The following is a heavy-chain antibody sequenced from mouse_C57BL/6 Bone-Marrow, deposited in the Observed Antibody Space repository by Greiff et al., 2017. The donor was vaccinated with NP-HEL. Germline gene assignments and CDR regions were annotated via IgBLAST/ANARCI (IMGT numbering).Heavy chain of an antibody. CDR3: AREGDWGRGPFAY. CDR2: IYPGGGYT. CDR1: GYTFTNYW. Sequence: QVQLKQSGAELVRPGTSVKMSCKASGYTFTNYWIGWAKQRPGHGLEWIGDIYPGGGYTNYNEKFKGKATLTADKSSNTAYMQFSSLTSEDSAIYYCAREGDWGRGPFAYWGQGTLVTVSA. D-gene: IGHD4-1*01. V-gene: IGHV1-63*01. J-gene: IGHJ3*01.